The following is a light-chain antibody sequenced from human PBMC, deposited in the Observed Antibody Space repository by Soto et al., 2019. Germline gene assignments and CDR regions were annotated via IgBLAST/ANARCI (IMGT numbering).Light chain of an antibody. CDR2: ENT. Sequence: QSVLTQPPSVSAAPGQTVTISCSGSNSNIGSNYVSWYQQLPGTAPRLVIYENTNRPSGIPDRFSGSKSGTSATLGIIGLQTGDEADYYCGTWDSSLSAGVFGAGTKLTVL. CDR1: NSNIGSNY. CDR3: GTWDSSLSAGV. V-gene: IGLV1-51*02. J-gene: IGLJ3*02.